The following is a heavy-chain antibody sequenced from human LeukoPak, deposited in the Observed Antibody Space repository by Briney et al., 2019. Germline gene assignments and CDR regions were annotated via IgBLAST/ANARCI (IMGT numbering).Heavy chain of an antibody. Sequence: GGSLRLSCAASGFTFSNYWMHWVRQAPGKGLGWVSLINSDGSSRNYADSVKGRFTISRDNAKNTLYLQMNSLRAEDTAVYYCARHQPQLVSGYDYWGQGTLVTVSS. CDR2: INSDGSSR. V-gene: IGHV3-74*01. CDR1: GFTFSNYW. J-gene: IGHJ4*02. CDR3: ARHQPQLVSGYDY. D-gene: IGHD6-13*01.